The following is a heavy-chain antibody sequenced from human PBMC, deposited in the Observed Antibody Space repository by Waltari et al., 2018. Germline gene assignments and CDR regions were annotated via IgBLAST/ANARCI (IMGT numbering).Heavy chain of an antibody. CDR2: IKQDGSMK. J-gene: IGHJ3*01. CDR3: AREGVGGFDV. V-gene: IGHV3-7*01. D-gene: IGHD2-8*01. Sequence: EVQLVESGGGLVQPGGSLRLSCAASEFLFTSYWMSWGRQAPGKGLEWVANIKQDGSMKEYMDSVKGRFTISRDNAKNSLYLQMNSLRVDDTAVYHCAREGVGGFDVWGQGTMVSVSS. CDR1: EFLFTSYW.